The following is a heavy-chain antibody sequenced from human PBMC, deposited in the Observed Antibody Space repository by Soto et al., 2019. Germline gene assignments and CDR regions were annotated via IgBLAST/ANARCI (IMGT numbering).Heavy chain of an antibody. Sequence: QVQLQESGPRLVKPSETLSLTCTVSGDSLSTSFWWPWVRQSPGKGLEWIGQIYHVGSTNYNPALKSRVTISVDKSKNQFSLKLTSVNAADTAVYYCAKASYGLGYFDYWGQGALVAVSS. CDR3: AKASYGLGYFDY. J-gene: IGHJ4*02. CDR2: IYHVGST. V-gene: IGHV4-4*02. CDR1: GDSLSTSFW. D-gene: IGHD4-17*01.